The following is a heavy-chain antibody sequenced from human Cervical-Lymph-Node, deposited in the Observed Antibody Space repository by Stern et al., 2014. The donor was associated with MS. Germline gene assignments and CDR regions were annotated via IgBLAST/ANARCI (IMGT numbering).Heavy chain of an antibody. CDR3: ARDYEDTSMLFDH. J-gene: IGHJ4*02. D-gene: IGHD2-8*01. CDR1: GFTFSRYG. V-gene: IGHV3-30*03. Sequence: QVQLVQSGGAVVQPGRSLRLSCAASGFTFSRYGMHWVRPAPGKGLEWVTVISYDRNHKYYAASGKGRFTISRDNSKNTLHLQMNSVTPDDTAIYYCARDYEDTSMLFDHWGQGTLVTVSS. CDR2: ISYDRNHK.